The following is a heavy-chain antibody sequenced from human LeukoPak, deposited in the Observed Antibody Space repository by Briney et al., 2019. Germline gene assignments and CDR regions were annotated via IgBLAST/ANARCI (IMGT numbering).Heavy chain of an antibody. Sequence: GGSLRLSCAASGFTFSSYSMNWVRQAPGKGLEWVSYISSSSTIYYADSVKGRFTISRDNAKNSLYLQMNSLRAEDTAVYYCARANVVYSGAFDIWGQGTMVTVSS. CDR3: ARANVVYSGAFDI. V-gene: IGHV3-48*01. CDR1: GFTFSSYS. J-gene: IGHJ3*02. D-gene: IGHD3-10*02. CDR2: ISSSSTI.